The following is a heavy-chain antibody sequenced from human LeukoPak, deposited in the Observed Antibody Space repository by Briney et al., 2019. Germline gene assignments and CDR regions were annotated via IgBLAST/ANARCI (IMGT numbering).Heavy chain of an antibody. CDR3: ARGSIVGATFDYFDY. D-gene: IGHD1-26*01. V-gene: IGHV1-2*02. CDR2: INPNSGGT. Sequence: ASVKVSCKASGYTFTGYYIYWVRQAPGQGLEWMGWINPNSGGTNYAQKFQGRVTMTRDTSISTAYMDLSRLRSDDTAVYYCARGSIVGATFDYFDYWGQGTLVTVSS. CDR1: GYTFTGYY. J-gene: IGHJ4*02.